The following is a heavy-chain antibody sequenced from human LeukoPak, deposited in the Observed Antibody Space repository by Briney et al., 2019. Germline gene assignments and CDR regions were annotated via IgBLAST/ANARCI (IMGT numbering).Heavy chain of an antibody. V-gene: IGHV1-69*04. CDR3: ARVNLKYYDILTGYYPYYFDY. J-gene: IGHJ4*02. CDR2: IIPILGIA. Sequence: SVKVSCKASGGTFSSYAISWVRQAPGQGLEWMGRIIPILGIANYAQKFQGRVTITADKSTSTAYMELSSLRSEDTAVYYCARVNLKYYDILTGYYPYYFDYWGQGTLVTVSS. D-gene: IGHD3-9*01. CDR1: GGTFSSYA.